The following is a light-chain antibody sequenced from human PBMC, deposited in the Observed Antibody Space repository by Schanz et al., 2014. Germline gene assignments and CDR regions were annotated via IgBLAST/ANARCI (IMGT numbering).Light chain of an antibody. J-gene: IGKJ1*01. Sequence: EIVMTQTPGTLSLSPGERATLSCRASQSIPFTYLAWYHQKPGQPPRLLIYGASTRATGIPDRFSGSGSGTEFTLHISSLQSEDVAVYYCQQYYNWPPAWTFGQGTKVEIK. CDR2: GAS. CDR3: QQYYNWPPAWT. V-gene: IGKV3D-15*01. CDR1: QSIPFTY.